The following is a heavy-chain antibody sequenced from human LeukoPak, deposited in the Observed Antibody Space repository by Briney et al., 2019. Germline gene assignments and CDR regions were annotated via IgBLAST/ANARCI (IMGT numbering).Heavy chain of an antibody. CDR2: IYYSGST. V-gene: IGHV4-30-4*01. CDR1: GGSISSGDYY. Sequence: PSETLSLTCTVSGGSISSGDYYWRWIRQPPGKGLEWIGYIYYSGSTYYNPSLKSRVTISVDTSKNQFSLKLSSVTAADTAVYYCARGGVTMVRGVIDWFDPWGQGTLVTVSS. J-gene: IGHJ5*02. CDR3: ARGGVTMVRGVIDWFDP. D-gene: IGHD3-10*01.